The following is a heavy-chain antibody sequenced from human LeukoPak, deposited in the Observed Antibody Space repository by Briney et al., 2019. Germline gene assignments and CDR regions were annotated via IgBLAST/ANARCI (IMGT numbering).Heavy chain of an antibody. CDR2: ISASGGST. D-gene: IGHD3-10*01. CDR1: GFSFSSNV. V-gene: IGHV3-23*01. CDR3: AKAAGSDPNYYFGY. J-gene: IGHJ4*02. Sequence: GGSLRLSCAASGFSFSSNVMNWVRQAPGKGLEGVSVISASGGSTHYADSVKGRFTISRDNSKNTLYLQMNSLRADDTAAYFCAKAAGSDPNYYFGYWGQGTLVTVSS.